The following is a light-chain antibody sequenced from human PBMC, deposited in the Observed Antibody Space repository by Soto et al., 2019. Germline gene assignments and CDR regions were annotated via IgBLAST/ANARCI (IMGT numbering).Light chain of an antibody. CDR3: SSYTSSSTVV. CDR1: SSDVGGYNY. V-gene: IGLV2-14*01. Sequence: QSVLTQPASVSGSPGQSITISCTGTSSDVGGYNYVSWYQQHPGKAPKVMIYDVSNRPSGVSNRFSGSKSGNTASLTISGLQAEDEADYYCSSYTSSSTVVFGGGTKLTVL. CDR2: DVS. J-gene: IGLJ2*01.